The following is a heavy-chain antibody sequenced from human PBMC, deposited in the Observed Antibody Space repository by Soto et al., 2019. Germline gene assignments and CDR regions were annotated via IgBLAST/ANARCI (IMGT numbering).Heavy chain of an antibody. J-gene: IGHJ6*02. D-gene: IGHD3-10*01. CDR3: ARGPRGYVYYHGMDV. V-gene: IGHV4-4*07. CDR1: GASMSSYY. CDR2: IDTSGTT. Sequence: ETLSLTCTVSGASMSSYYVSSIWQSAGKGLEWSGRIDTSGTTNYNPSLKSRVTMSVDASKNHFSLNLSSVTAADTAVYYCARGPRGYVYYHGMDVWGQGTTVTVSS.